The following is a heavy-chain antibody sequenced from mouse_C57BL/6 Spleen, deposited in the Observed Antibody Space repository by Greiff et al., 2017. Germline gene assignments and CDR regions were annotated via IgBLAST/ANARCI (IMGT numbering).Heavy chain of an antibody. CDR2: IYPGDGDT. J-gene: IGHJ1*03. CDR1: GYAFSSYW. D-gene: IGHD4-1*01. V-gene: IGHV1-80*01. Sequence: QVQLQQSGAELVKPGASVKISCKASGYAFSSYWMNWVKQRPGKGLELIGQIYPGDGDTNYNGKFKGKATLTANKSSSTAYMQLSSLTSEDSAVYFCERDRPLGWYFDVWGTGTTVTVSS. CDR3: ERDRPLGWYFDV.